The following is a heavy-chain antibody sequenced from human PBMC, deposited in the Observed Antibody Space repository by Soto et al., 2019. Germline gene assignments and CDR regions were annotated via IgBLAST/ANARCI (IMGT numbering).Heavy chain of an antibody. CDR3: ERSGEVAALPNWFDP. Sequence: SETLSLTCTVSVGSISSGGYYWSWIRQHPGKGLEWIGYIYYSGSTYYNPSLKSRVTISVDTSKNQFSLKLSSVTAADTAVYYCERSGEVAALPNWFDPWGQGTLVTVYS. J-gene: IGHJ5*02. V-gene: IGHV4-31*03. CDR2: IYYSGST. CDR1: VGSISSGGYY. D-gene: IGHD2-2*02.